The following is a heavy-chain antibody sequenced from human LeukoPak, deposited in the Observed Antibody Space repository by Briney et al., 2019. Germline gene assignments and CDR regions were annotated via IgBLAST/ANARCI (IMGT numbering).Heavy chain of an antibody. D-gene: IGHD2-2*01. CDR2: ISYDRSNK. CDR3: AKELVPAAHPFDY. J-gene: IGHJ4*02. CDR1: GFTFSSYG. Sequence: GGSLRLSCAASGFTFSSYGMHWVRQAPGKGLEWVAVISYDRSNKYYADSVKGRFTISRDNSKNTLYLQMNSLRAEDTAVYYCAKELVPAAHPFDYWGQGTLVTVSS. V-gene: IGHV3-30*18.